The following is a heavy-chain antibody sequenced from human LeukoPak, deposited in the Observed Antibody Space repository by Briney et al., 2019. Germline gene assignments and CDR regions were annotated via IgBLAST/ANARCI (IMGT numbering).Heavy chain of an antibody. CDR1: GGSISSSNW. Sequence: PSGTLSLTCAVSGGSISSSNWWSWVRQPPGKGLEWVGSVYFGGTTYYNPSLKSRVTISVDTSRNQFSLRLSSVTAADTAVYYCARADVLLWFGGAVYYFDYWGQGTLVTVSS. V-gene: IGHV4-4*02. J-gene: IGHJ4*02. D-gene: IGHD3-10*01. CDR2: VYFGGTT. CDR3: ARADVLLWFGGAVYYFDY.